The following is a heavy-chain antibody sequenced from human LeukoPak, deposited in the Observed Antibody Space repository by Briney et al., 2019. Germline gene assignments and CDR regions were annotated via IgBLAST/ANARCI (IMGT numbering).Heavy chain of an antibody. CDR3: ARGGNWNGHGMDV. J-gene: IGHJ6*02. V-gene: IGHV4-4*07. CDR2: IYPSGST. CDR1: GGTIGSFY. D-gene: IGHD1-1*01. Sequence: PSETLSLTCTVSGGTIGSFYWSWVRQSAGKGLEWIGHIYPSGSTNYNPSLKSRVTMSVDTSKNQFSLNLSSVTAADTAVYYCARGGNWNGHGMDVWGQGTTVTVSS.